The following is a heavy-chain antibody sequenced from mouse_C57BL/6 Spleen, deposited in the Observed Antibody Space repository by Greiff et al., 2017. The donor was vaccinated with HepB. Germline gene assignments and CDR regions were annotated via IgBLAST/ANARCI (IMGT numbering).Heavy chain of an antibody. V-gene: IGHV1-61*01. Sequence: QVQLQQPGAELVRPGSSVKLSCKASGYTFTSYWMDWVKQRPGQGLEWIGNIYPSDSETHYNQKFKDKATLTVDRSSSTAYMQLSSLTSEDSAVYYCARGELYYDFDYWGQGTTLTVSS. D-gene: IGHD2-1*01. CDR1: GYTFTSYW. CDR3: ARGELYYDFDY. CDR2: IYPSDSET. J-gene: IGHJ2*01.